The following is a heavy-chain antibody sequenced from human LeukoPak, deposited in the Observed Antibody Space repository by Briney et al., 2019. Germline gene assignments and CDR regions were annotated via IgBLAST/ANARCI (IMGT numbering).Heavy chain of an antibody. D-gene: IGHD6-19*01. CDR2: ISAYNGNT. J-gene: IGHJ4*02. V-gene: IGHV1-18*01. CDR1: GYTFTSYG. CDR3: ARVGAHGQWLVPSNY. Sequence: ASVKVSCKASGYTFTSYGISWVRQAPGQGLEWMGWISAYNGNTNYAQKLQGRVTMTTDTSTSTAYMELRSLRSDDTAVYYCARVGAHGQWLVPSNYWGQGTLVTVSS.